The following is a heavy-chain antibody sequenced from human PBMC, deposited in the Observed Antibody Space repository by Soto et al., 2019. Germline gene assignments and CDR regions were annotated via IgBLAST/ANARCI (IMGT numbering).Heavy chain of an antibody. CDR3: ARGDSTGSPTGWFDP. J-gene: IGHJ5*02. CDR1: GYTFTRYS. V-gene: IGHV1-18*04. Sequence: ASVKVSCKASGYTFTRYSINWVRQAPGQGLEWVGWVSNYNGDTKYAEKFQGRVTLTTDTSTTTTYMDLRSLTSDDTAVYFCARGDSTGSPTGWFDPWGQGTLVTVSS. CDR2: VSNYNGDT. D-gene: IGHD6-19*01.